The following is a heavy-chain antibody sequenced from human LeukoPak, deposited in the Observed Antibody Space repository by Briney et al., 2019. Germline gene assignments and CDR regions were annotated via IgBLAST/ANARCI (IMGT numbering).Heavy chain of an antibody. D-gene: IGHD1-20*01. CDR1: GFSFSNYW. Sequence: GGSLRLSCAASGFSFSNYWMSWVRQAPGKGLEWVANIDPDGSETQYVGSVKGRFTTSRDNAKNSLYLQMNSLRAEDTAIYYRARIWYFGDNNWRYFDYWGQGTLVTVSS. J-gene: IGHJ4*02. CDR2: IDPDGSET. CDR3: ARIWYFGDNNWRYFDY. V-gene: IGHV3-7*01.